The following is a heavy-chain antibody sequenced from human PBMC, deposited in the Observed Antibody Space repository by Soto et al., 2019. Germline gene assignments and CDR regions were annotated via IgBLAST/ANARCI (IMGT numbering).Heavy chain of an antibody. CDR3: AGWRYGDY. Sequence: QVHLVQSGAEVKKPGASVKVSCKGSGYAFTTYGITWVRQAPGQGLEWMGWISAHNGNTNYAQKLQGRVTVTRDTSTSTAYMERRSLRSDDTAVYYCAGWRYGDYGGQGARVTVSS. CDR1: GYAFTTYG. CDR2: ISAHNGNT. V-gene: IGHV1-18*01. J-gene: IGHJ4*02. D-gene: IGHD1-1*01.